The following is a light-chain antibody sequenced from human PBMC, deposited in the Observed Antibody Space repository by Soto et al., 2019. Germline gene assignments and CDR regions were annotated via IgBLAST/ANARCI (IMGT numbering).Light chain of an antibody. Sequence: EIVLTQSPGTLSFSPGEGATLSCRASQSVSSSFLAWYQQKVGQAPRLLIFGASSRATGIPDRFSGSGSGTDFTLTVNRLEPEDFAVYYCQQYGSSPSTFGQGTKVDI. V-gene: IGKV3-20*01. CDR1: QSVSSSF. J-gene: IGKJ1*01. CDR3: QQYGSSPST. CDR2: GAS.